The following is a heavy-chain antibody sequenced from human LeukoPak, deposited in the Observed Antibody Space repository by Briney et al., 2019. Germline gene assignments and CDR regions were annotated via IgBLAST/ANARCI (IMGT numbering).Heavy chain of an antibody. D-gene: IGHD7-27*01. CDR3: AKDGGLWVSAHWGDS. CDR2: IIPIFGTA. J-gene: IGHJ4*02. CDR1: GGTFSSYA. V-gene: IGHV1-69*01. Sequence: ASVKVSCKASGGTFSSYAISWVRQAPGQGLEWMGGIIPIFGTANYAQKFQGRVTITADESTSTAYMELNSLRAEDTAVYYCAKDGGLWVSAHWGDSWGRGTLVTVSS.